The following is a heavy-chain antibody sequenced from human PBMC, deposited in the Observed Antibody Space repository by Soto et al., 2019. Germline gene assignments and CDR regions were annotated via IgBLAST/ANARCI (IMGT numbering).Heavy chain of an antibody. Sequence: QVTLKESGPVLVKPTETLTLTCTVSGFSLSNGRMGVSWIRQPPGKPLEWLAHFFLDVERSYSASMQSRLTLSTDTYGSQVVLTLANMDPVDTAKYYFARMDGDYHCHALDVWGQGTTVTVAS. CDR3: ARMDGDYHCHALDV. CDR1: GFSLSNGRMG. V-gene: IGHV2-26*01. CDR2: FFLDVER. D-gene: IGHD4-17*01. J-gene: IGHJ6*02.